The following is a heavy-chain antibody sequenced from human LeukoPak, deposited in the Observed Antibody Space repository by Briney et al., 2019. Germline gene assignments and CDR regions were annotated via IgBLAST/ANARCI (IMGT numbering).Heavy chain of an antibody. J-gene: IGHJ4*02. CDR3: ARVIGGYGDY. CDR2: ISSSSSYI. Sequence: PGGSLRLSCAAPGFTFSSYSMNWVRQAPGKGLEWVSSISSSSSYIYYADSVKGRFTISRDNAKNSLYLQMNSLRAEDTAVYYCARVIGGYGDYWGQGTLVTVSS. D-gene: IGHD5-12*01. V-gene: IGHV3-21*01. CDR1: GFTFSSYS.